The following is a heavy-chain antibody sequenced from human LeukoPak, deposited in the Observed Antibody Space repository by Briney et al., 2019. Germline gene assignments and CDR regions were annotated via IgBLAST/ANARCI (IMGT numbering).Heavy chain of an antibody. D-gene: IGHD6-13*01. J-gene: IGHJ5*02. CDR3: AKCAKSSSWFSWFDP. CDR1: GFTFDDYA. CDR2: ISGDGGST. V-gene: IGHV3-43*02. Sequence: GGSLRLSCAASGFTFDDYAMHWVRQAPGKGLEWVSLISGDGGSTYYADSVKGRFTISRDNSKNSLYLQMNSLRTEDTALYYCAKCAKSSSWFSWFDPWGQGTLVTVSS.